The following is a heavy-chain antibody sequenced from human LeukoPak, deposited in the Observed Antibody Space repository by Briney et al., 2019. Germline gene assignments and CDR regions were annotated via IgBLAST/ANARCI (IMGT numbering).Heavy chain of an antibody. CDR1: GFTFSSYG. Sequence: GGSLRLSCAASGFTFSSYGMNCVRQAPGKGLEWVSSISSSSSYIYYADSVKGRLTISRDNAKNSLYLQMNSLRAEDTAVYYCARDSGYSYGYVGYWGQGTLVTVSS. CDR3: ARDSGYSYGYVGY. CDR2: ISSSSSYI. J-gene: IGHJ4*02. D-gene: IGHD5-18*01. V-gene: IGHV3-21*01.